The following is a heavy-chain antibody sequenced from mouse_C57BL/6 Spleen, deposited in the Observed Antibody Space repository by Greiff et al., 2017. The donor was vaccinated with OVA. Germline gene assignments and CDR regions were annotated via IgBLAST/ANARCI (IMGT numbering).Heavy chain of an antibody. J-gene: IGHJ2*01. CDR1: GFTFSDAW. Sequence: EVKVEESGGGLVQPGGSMKLSCAASGFTFSDAWMDWVRQSPEKGLEWVAEIRNKANTHATYYAESVKGRFTISRDDSKSSVYLQMNSLRAEDTGIYYCTGGKDYFDYWGQGTTLTVSS. D-gene: IGHD1-3*01. V-gene: IGHV6-6*01. CDR3: TGGKDYFDY. CDR2: IRNKANTHAT.